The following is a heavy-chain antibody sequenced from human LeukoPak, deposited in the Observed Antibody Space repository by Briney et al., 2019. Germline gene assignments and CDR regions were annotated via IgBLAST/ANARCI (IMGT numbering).Heavy chain of an antibody. CDR1: GYSFTTYW. CDR2: MYPGDSDT. D-gene: IGHD4-17*01. Sequence: KFGESLKISCKGSGYSFTTYWIGWVRQMPGKGLEWMGIMYPGDSDTRYSPSFQGQVTISADKSISTAYLQWSSLKASDTAMYYCARHPDERDGDYGYFDPWGQGTLVTVSS. CDR3: ARHPDERDGDYGYFDP. J-gene: IGHJ5*02. V-gene: IGHV5-51*01.